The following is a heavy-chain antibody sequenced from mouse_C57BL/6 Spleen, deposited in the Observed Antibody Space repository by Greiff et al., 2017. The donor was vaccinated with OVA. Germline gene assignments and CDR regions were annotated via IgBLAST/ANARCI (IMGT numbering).Heavy chain of an antibody. V-gene: IGHV5-16*01. D-gene: IGHD1-1*01. J-gene: IGHJ4*01. Sequence: EVKLVESEGGLVQPGSSMKLSCTASGFTFSDYYMAWVRQVPEKGLEWVANINYDGSSTYYLDSLKSRFIISRDNAKNILYLQMSSLKSEDTATYYCARYYYGTGMDYWGQGTSVTVSS. CDR3: ARYYYGTGMDY. CDR1: GFTFSDYY. CDR2: INYDGSST.